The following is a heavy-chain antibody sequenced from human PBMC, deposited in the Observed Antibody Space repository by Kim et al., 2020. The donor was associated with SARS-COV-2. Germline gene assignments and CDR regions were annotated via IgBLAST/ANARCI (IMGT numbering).Heavy chain of an antibody. CDR1: GFTFSSYG. V-gene: IGHV3-33*01. J-gene: IGHJ6*02. Sequence: GGSLRLSCAASGFTFSSYGMHWVRQAPGKGLGWVAVIWYDGSNKYYADSVKGRFTISRDNSKNTLYLQMNSLRAEDTAVYYCARDMAYYYGSGSYSYGMDVWGQGTTVTVSS. CDR3: ARDMAYYYGSGSYSYGMDV. D-gene: IGHD3-10*01. CDR2: IWYDGSNK.